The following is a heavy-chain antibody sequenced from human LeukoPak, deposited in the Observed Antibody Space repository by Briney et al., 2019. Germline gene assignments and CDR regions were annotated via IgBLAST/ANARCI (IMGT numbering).Heavy chain of an antibody. V-gene: IGHV3-23*01. Sequence: GGSLRLSCATSGFTFSSYAMCWVRQAPGKGLEWVSAISGSGGSTYYADSVKGRFTISRDNSKNTLYLQMNSLRVEDTAIYYCAKGAGSSSERYWGQGALVTVSS. J-gene: IGHJ4*02. CDR2: ISGSGGST. CDR1: GFTFSSYA. D-gene: IGHD1-26*01. CDR3: AKGAGSSSERY.